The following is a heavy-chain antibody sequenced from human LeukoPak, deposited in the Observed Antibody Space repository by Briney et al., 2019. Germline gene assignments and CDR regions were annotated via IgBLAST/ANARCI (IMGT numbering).Heavy chain of an antibody. CDR3: ARHSQWGVIPWTFDR. J-gene: IGHJ3*02. V-gene: IGHV4-38-2*01. D-gene: IGHD3-16*02. CDR2: IFHSGST. CDR1: GYSVSSGYY. Sequence: PSETLSLTCSVSGYSVSSGYYWGWIRQPPGKGLEWIGTIFHSGSTYYNPSLKSRVTISVDTSKNRFSLKLSSVTAADTAVYYCARHSQWGVIPWTFDRWGQGTMVTVSS.